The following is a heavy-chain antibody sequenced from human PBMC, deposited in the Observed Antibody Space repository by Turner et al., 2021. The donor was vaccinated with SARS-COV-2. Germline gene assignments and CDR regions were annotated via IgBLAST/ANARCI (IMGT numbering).Heavy chain of an antibody. CDR3: AKVPPYGDYFDY. CDR1: GFTFGSYA. V-gene: IGHV3-23*01. CDR2: LSGSGGST. J-gene: IGHJ4*02. D-gene: IGHD4-17*01. Sequence: EVPLLESGGRLVQPGGSLRHSCAASGFTFGSYAMSWVRQAPGKGLECVSALSGSGGSTYYADSVKGRFTISRDTSKNTLDMQMNSLRAEDTAVYYCAKVPPYGDYFDYWGQGTLVTVSS.